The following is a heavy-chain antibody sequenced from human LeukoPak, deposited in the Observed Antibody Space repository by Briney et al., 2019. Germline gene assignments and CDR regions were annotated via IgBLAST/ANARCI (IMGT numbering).Heavy chain of an antibody. CDR3: ARNNAFDI. D-gene: IGHD2/OR15-2a*01. V-gene: IGHV3-23*01. CDR1: GFPFTSYP. J-gene: IGHJ3*02. Sequence: GGSLRLSCAASGFPFTSYPMSWVRQAPGKGLEWVSTITGNAGSSYYLGAVQGRFTISRDNSKNTLHLQMNSLRAEDTALYYCARNNAFDIWGQGTVVTVSS. CDR2: ITGNAGSS.